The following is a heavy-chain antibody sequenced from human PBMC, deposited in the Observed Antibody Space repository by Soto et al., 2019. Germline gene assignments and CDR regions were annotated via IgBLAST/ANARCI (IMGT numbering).Heavy chain of an antibody. V-gene: IGHV3-30*18. CDR1: GFTFSDYA. Sequence: VQLVESGGGVVQPGRSLRLSCAASGFTFSDYAMHWVRQAPGKGLEWVAVVSHDGRKTHYADSVQGRFTISRDSSKNKVSMEMTSLRADDTAVYYCAKGGRQWLVTSDFNYWGQGALVTVSS. CDR3: AKGGRQWLVTSDFNY. J-gene: IGHJ4*02. CDR2: VSHDGRKT. D-gene: IGHD6-19*01.